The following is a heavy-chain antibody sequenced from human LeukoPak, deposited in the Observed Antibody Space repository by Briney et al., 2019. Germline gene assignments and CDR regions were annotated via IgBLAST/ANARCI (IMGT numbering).Heavy chain of an antibody. CDR1: GGTFSSYA. CDR2: IIPIFGTA. J-gene: IGHJ3*01. CDR3: ARDGGVAVAGSFDV. Sequence: GSSVKVSCKASGGTFSSYAISWVRQAPGQGLEWMGGIIPIFGTANYAQKFQGRVTITTDESTSTAYMELSSLRSEDTAVYYCARDGGVAVAGSFDVWGQGTMVTVSS. D-gene: IGHD6-19*01. V-gene: IGHV1-69*05.